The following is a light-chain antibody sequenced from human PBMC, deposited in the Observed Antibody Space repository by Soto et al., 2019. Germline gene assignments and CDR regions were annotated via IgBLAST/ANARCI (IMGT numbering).Light chain of an antibody. Sequence: EIVLTQSAGILSLSPGERATLSYRASQSVSSSFLAWYQQKLGQAPRLLIYGASSRATGIPDRFSGSGSGTDFTLTISRLEPEDVAVYYCQQYDSSPLTFGGGTKVEIK. CDR1: QSVSSSF. CDR2: GAS. V-gene: IGKV3-20*01. J-gene: IGKJ4*01. CDR3: QQYDSSPLT.